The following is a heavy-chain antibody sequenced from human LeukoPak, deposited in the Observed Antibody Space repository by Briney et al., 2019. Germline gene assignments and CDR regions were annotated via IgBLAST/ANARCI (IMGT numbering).Heavy chain of an antibody. CDR1: GGTFISYA. D-gene: IGHD2-2*02. J-gene: IGHJ6*02. CDR3: ARVRIGYCSSTSCYTAGYYYYGMDD. CDR2: IIPIFGTA. Sequence: GASVKVSCKASGGTFISYAISWVRQAPGQGLEWMGGIIPIFGTANYAQKFQGRVTITADESTSTAYMELSSLRSEDTAVYYCARVRIGYCSSTSCYTAGYYYYGMDDWGQGTTVTVSS. V-gene: IGHV1-69*13.